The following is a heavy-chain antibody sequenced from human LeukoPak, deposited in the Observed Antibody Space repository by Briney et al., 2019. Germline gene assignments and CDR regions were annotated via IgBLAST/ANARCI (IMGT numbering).Heavy chain of an antibody. V-gene: IGHV4-39*07. CDR1: GDSISSSSYY. J-gene: IGHJ5*02. Sequence: PSETLSLTCTVYGDSISSSSYYWGWFRQPPGKGQEWIGSIYYSGSTYYNPSLKSRVTISVGTSKTQFSLKLSSVTAADTAVYFCARALGWLNWFDPWGQETLVTVSS. D-gene: IGHD5-24*01. CDR2: IYYSGST. CDR3: ARALGWLNWFDP.